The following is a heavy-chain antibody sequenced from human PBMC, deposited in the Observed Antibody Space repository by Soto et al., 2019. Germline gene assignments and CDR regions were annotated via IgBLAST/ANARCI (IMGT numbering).Heavy chain of an antibody. CDR1: GGTFSSYA. D-gene: IGHD2-2*01. Sequence: QVQLVQSGAEVKKPGSSVKVSCKASGGTFSSYAISWVRQAPGQGLEWMGGIIPGTANYAQKFQGRVTITADESTSTAYMELSSLRSEDTAVYDCARSQGSSTSLEIYYYYYYGMDVWGQGTTVTVSS. CDR3: ARSQGSSTSLEIYYYYYYGMDV. V-gene: IGHV1-69*01. J-gene: IGHJ6*02. CDR2: IIPGTA.